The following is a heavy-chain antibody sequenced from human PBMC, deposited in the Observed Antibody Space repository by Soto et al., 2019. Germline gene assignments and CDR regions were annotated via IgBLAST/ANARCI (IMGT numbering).Heavy chain of an antibody. V-gene: IGHV3-53*01. CDR1: GFIVSSKY. CDR3: ARYGDYFDY. D-gene: IGHD4-17*01. Sequence: GGSLRLSCAASGFIVSSKYMSWVRQAPGKGLEWVSTIYSGGNTYYADSVKGRFTISRDNSKNTLYLQMNSLRAEDTAVYFCARYGDYFDYWGQGXLVTVYS. J-gene: IGHJ4*02. CDR2: IYSGGNT.